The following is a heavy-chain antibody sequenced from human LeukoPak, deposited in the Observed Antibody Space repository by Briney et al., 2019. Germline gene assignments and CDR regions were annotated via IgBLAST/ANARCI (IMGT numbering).Heavy chain of an antibody. V-gene: IGHV1-18*04. Sequence: ASVKVSCKASGYTFTSYGISWVRQAPGQGLEWMGWISAYNGNTNYAQKLQGRVTMTTDTSTSTAYMELRSPRSDDTAVYYCARQRGTIVVVPAAPQPPLDYWGQGTLVTVSS. CDR2: ISAYNGNT. CDR3: ARQRGTIVVVPAAPQPPLDY. CDR1: GYTFTSYG. D-gene: IGHD2-2*01. J-gene: IGHJ4*02.